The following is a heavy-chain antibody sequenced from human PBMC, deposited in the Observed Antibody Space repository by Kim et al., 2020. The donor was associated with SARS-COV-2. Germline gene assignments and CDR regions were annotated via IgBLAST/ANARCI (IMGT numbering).Heavy chain of an antibody. J-gene: IGHJ3*02. V-gene: IGHV3-53*01. CDR2: IYSGGST. D-gene: IGHD3-9*01. Sequence: WDSVIYSGGSTYYADSVKGRFTISRDNSKNTLYLQMNSLRAEDTAVYYCARGQIRYFDWLYAENAFDIWGQGTMVTVSS. CDR3: ARGQIRYFDWLYAENAFDI.